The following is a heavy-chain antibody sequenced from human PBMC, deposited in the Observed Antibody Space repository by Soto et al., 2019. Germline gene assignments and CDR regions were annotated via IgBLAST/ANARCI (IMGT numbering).Heavy chain of an antibody. CDR3: AKGRGGSGSLTPRVDF. Sequence: EVQLLESGGGLVQPGGSLRLSCAASGFTFNNYAMTWFLQSPGKGLEWVSAISGGGDTTSYADSVKGRFTVSRDGSKNTLYLQMSSLRADDTALYYCAKGRGGSGSLTPRVDFWGQGTLVTVSS. CDR1: GFTFNNYA. J-gene: IGHJ4*02. D-gene: IGHD3-10*01. V-gene: IGHV3-23*01. CDR2: ISGGGDTT.